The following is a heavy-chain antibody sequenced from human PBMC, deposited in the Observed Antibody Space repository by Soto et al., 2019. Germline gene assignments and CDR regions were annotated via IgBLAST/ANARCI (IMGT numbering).Heavy chain of an antibody. CDR1: GGTFSSYA. V-gene: IGHV1-69*13. J-gene: IGHJ6*02. CDR2: IIPIFGTA. Sequence: ASVKVSCKASGGTFSSYAISWVRQAPGQGLEWMGGIIPIFGTANYAQKFQGRVTITADESTSTAYMELSSLRSEDTAVYYCARAGLGGTIFGVVIITPDYYYYGMDVWGQGTTVTVSS. D-gene: IGHD3-3*01. CDR3: ARAGLGGTIFGVVIITPDYYYYGMDV.